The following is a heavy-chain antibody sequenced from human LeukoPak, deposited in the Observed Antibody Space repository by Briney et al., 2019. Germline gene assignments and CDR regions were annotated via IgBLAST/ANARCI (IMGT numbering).Heavy chain of an antibody. CDR2: IYYSGST. J-gene: IGHJ4*02. V-gene: IGHV4-31*03. Sequence: SETLSLTCTVSGGSISSGGFYWSWIRQHPGEGLEWIGYIYYSGSTYYNPSLKSRVTISVDTSKNQFSLKLSSVTAADTAVYYCARSSPPYTAMGLEHFDYWGQGTLVTVSS. CDR3: ARSSPPYTAMGLEHFDY. D-gene: IGHD5-18*01. CDR1: GGSISSGGFY.